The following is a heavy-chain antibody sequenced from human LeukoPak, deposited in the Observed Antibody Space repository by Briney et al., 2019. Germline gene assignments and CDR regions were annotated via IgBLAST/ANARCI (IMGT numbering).Heavy chain of an antibody. CDR1: GFTFSSYA. D-gene: IGHD2-15*01. V-gene: IGHV3-23*01. Sequence: GGSLRLSCVASGFTFSSYAMNWVRQAPGKGLEWVSVVSVSGENTYFADSVKGWFTISRDNSKNTLYLQMNSLRADDTAIYYCAKVASGGNCYQSYYWGQGTLVTVSS. J-gene: IGHJ4*02. CDR3: AKVASGGNCYQSYY. CDR2: VSVSGENT.